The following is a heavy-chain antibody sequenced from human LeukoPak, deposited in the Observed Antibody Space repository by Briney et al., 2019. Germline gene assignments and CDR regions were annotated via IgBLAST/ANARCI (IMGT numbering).Heavy chain of an antibody. J-gene: IGHJ6*02. D-gene: IGHD2-2*01. CDR2: ISSSSSTI. Sequence: GGSLRLSCAASGFTFSSYSMNWVRQAPGKGLEWVSYISSSSSTIYYADSVKGRFTVSRDNAKNSLYLQMNSLRAEDTAVYYCAKGYCSSTSCYFHYYGMDVWGQGTTVTVSS. CDR1: GFTFSSYS. CDR3: AKGYCSSTSCYFHYYGMDV. V-gene: IGHV3-48*01.